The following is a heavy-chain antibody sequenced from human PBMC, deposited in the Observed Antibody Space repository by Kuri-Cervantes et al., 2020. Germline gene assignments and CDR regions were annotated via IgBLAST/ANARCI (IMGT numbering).Heavy chain of an antibody. Sequence: ASVKISCKASGYSFSGYYMHWVRQAPGQGLEWMGWINPNSGGTNYAQKFQGRVTMTRDTSISTAYMELSRLKSDDTAVYYCARGNVFWFGELGHQGWFDPWGQGILVTVSS. V-gene: IGHV1-2*02. CDR1: GYSFSGYY. CDR3: ARGNVFWFGELGHQGWFDP. D-gene: IGHD3-10*01. J-gene: IGHJ5*02. CDR2: INPNSGGT.